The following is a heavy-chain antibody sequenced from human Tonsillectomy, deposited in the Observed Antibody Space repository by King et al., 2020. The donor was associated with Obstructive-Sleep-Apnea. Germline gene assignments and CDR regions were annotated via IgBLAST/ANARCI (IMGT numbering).Heavy chain of an antibody. Sequence: QLVQSGGGLVQPGGSLRLSCAASGFTFSSYAMSWVRQAPGKGLEWVSAIRGSGGSTYYADSVKGRLTISRDNSKNTLSLQMNSLRAEVTAVYYCAKTITIFRDWFDPWGQGTLVTVSS. CDR1: GFTFSSYA. J-gene: IGHJ5*02. D-gene: IGHD3-9*01. CDR3: AKTITIFRDWFDP. V-gene: IGHV3-23*04. CDR2: IRGSGGST.